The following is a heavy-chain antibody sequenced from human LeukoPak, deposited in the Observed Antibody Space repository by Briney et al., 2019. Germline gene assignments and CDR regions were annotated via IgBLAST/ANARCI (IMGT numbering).Heavy chain of an antibody. D-gene: IGHD2-21*02. CDR3: AKTTYCGSDCYSWYFDY. Sequence: GGSLRLSCAASGFIFSTYGMSWVRQAPGKGLEWVSATSYSGGNTYYADSVKGRFTISRDSSKNTLYLQMNSLRAEDTAVYNCAKTTYCGSDCYSWYFDYWGQGTLVTVSS. J-gene: IGHJ4*02. V-gene: IGHV3-23*01. CDR1: GFIFSTYG. CDR2: TSYSGGNT.